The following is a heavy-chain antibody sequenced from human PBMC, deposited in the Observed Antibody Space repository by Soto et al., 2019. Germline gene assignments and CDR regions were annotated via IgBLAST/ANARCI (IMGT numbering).Heavy chain of an antibody. Sequence: GSLRLSCAASGFTFDDYTMHWVRQAPGKGLEWVSLISWDGGSTYYADSVKGRFTISRDNSKNSLYLQMNSLRTEDTALYYCAKGTYYYGSGKLDYFDYWGQGTLVTVSS. J-gene: IGHJ4*02. CDR2: ISWDGGST. V-gene: IGHV3-43*01. CDR3: AKGTYYYGSGKLDYFDY. D-gene: IGHD3-10*01. CDR1: GFTFDDYT.